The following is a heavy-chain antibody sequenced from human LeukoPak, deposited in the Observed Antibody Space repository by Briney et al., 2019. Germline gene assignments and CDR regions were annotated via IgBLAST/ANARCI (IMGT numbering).Heavy chain of an antibody. D-gene: IGHD1-26*01. CDR2: INWNGDST. J-gene: IGHJ4*02. V-gene: IGHV3-20*04. CDR1: GFKFDDYG. CDR3: ARDVGITVGATDY. Sequence: GGSLRLSCAASGFKFDDYGMSWVRQGPGKRLEWVSGINWNGDSTAYADSVKGRFTISRDNAKNSLYLQMDSLRAEDTAVYYCARDVGITVGATDYWGQGALVTVSS.